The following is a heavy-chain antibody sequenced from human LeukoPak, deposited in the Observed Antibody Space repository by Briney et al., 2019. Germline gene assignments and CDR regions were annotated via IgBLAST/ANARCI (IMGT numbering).Heavy chain of an antibody. CDR2: MYYTGVS. J-gene: IGHJ4*02. D-gene: IGHD5-18*01. CDR1: GGSISSYY. CDR3: TTITRGDIFGYFDF. V-gene: IGHV4-59*01. Sequence: SETLSLTCTFSGGSISSYYWNWIRQTPGKGLEWIGYMYYTGVSNYNPSLKSRVAISVDSSKNQFSLKVTSVTAADTAIYYCTTITRGDIFGYFDFWGQGALVTVSS.